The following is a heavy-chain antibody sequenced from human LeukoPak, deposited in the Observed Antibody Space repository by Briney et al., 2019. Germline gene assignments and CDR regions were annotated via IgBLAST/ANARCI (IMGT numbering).Heavy chain of an antibody. D-gene: IGHD2-21*01. CDR3: ARDLVASSYYYYGMDV. J-gene: IGHJ6*02. CDR2: ISSSGSTI. V-gene: IGHV3-11*01. CDR1: GFTFSDYY. Sequence: PGGSLRLSCAASGFTFSDYYMSWIRQAPGKGLEWVPYISSSGSTIYYADSVKGRFTISRDNAKNSLYLQMNSLRTEDTAVYYCARDLVASSYYYYGMDVWGQGTTVTVSS.